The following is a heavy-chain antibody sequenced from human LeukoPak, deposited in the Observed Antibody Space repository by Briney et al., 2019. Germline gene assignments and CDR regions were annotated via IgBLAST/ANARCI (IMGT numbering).Heavy chain of an antibody. CDR1: GFTFSTYA. Sequence: GGSLRLSYAPSGFTFSTYAMNWVRLAPGKGLECDSSISSSSSYIYYADSVKGRFTISRDNAQNSLYLQMNSLRAEDTAVYYCARVGGVAVTGNSNCWGQGTLVTVSS. D-gene: IGHD6-19*01. V-gene: IGHV3-21*01. CDR3: ARVGGVAVTGNSNC. J-gene: IGHJ4*02. CDR2: ISSSSSYI.